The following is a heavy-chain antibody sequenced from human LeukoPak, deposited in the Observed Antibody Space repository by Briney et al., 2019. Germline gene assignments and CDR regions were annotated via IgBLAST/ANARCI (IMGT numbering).Heavy chain of an antibody. CDR1: GCTFSNYA. J-gene: IGHJ4*02. D-gene: IGHD3-10*01. V-gene: IGHV3-23*01. CDR2: ITGSGDGT. Sequence: SGGSLRLSCAASGCTFSNYAIMWVRKAPGKRLEWDSSITGSGDGTYYADSVKGRFTISRDNSENTLYLQLNSLRAEDTAVYFCVKGFGHPTYYFDYWGQGTLVTVSS. CDR3: VKGFGHPTYYFDY.